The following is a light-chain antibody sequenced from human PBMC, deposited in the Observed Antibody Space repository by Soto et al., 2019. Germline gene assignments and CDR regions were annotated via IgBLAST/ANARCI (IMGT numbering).Light chain of an antibody. CDR1: MSDVGRYNY. V-gene: IGLV2-14*03. J-gene: IGLJ1*01. CDR3: NSYAGTSTPYI. Sequence: LTQPAPVSGSPGQSITISCTGTMSDVGRYNYVSWYQQYPGKAPKAMIYDVSNRPSGVSNRFSGSKSGNTASLTISGLQAEDEADYYCNSYAGTSTPYIFGTGTKVTVL. CDR2: DVS.